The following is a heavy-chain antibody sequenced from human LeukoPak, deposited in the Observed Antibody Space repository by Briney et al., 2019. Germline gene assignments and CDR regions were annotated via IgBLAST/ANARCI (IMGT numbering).Heavy chain of an antibody. CDR1: GFTFDDYG. D-gene: IGHD1-26*01. J-gene: IGHJ4*02. CDR2: INWNGGST. Sequence: PGGSLRLSCAASGFTFDDYGMSWVRQAPGKGLEWVSGINWNGGSTGYADSVKGRFTISRDNAKNSLYLQMNSLRAEDTALYYCARAYSGSPLKGGYYFDYWGQGTLVTVSS. CDR3: ARAYSGSPLKGGYYFDY. V-gene: IGHV3-20*04.